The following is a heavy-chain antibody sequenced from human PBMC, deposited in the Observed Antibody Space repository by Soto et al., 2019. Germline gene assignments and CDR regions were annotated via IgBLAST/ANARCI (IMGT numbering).Heavy chain of an antibody. J-gene: IGHJ4*02. Sequence: PGESLKISCKGSGYSFTSYWIGWVRQMPGKGLEWMAIIYPDDSDTKYSPSFQGQVTISADKSISTAYLQWSSLKASDTAMYYCSTQCYDTNCYRVDYWGQGTLVTVSS. CDR1: GYSFTSYW. D-gene: IGHD3-22*01. CDR3: STQCYDTNCYRVDY. V-gene: IGHV5-51*01. CDR2: IYPDDSDT.